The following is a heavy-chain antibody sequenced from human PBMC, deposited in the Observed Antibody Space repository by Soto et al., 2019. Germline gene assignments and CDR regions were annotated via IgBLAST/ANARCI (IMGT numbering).Heavy chain of an antibody. CDR3: ARDRMAADATEVAFDF. J-gene: IGHJ3*01. CDR1: GGSISTYF. V-gene: IGHV4-59*01. Sequence: QVQLQESGPGLVKPSETLSLTCAVSGGSISTYFWNWLRQPPGKGLEWIAYISDSGRILYNPSLKRVVTLSLDASKNQFSLRLSSVTAADTAVYYCARDRMAADATEVAFDFWGQGTMVTVSS. CDR2: ISDSGRI. D-gene: IGHD6-13*01.